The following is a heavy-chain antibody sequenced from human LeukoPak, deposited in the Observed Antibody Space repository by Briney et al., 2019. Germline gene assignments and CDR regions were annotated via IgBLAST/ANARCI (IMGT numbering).Heavy chain of an antibody. D-gene: IGHD6-19*01. Sequence: GGSLRLSCAASGFTFSSYSMNWVRQAQGKGLEWDSSISSSSSYIYYADSVKGRFTISRDNAKNSLYLQMNSLRAEDTAVYYCARGGLGIAVAGADYWGQGTLVTVSS. CDR3: ARGGLGIAVAGADY. V-gene: IGHV3-21*01. J-gene: IGHJ4*02. CDR2: ISSSSSYI. CDR1: GFTFSSYS.